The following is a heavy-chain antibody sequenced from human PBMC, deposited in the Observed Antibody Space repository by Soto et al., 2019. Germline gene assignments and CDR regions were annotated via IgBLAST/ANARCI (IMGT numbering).Heavy chain of an antibody. Sequence: QVQLVQSGAEVKKPGASVKVSCKASGYTFTNYAMQWVRQAPGQRLEWMGWINAGNGNTKYSPKFRGRVTITRATPASTVYRELSSLRSKDTAFYYSARMAAFDYWGQGPLVTVPS. V-gene: IGHV1-3*01. J-gene: IGHJ4*02. CDR3: ARMAAFDY. D-gene: IGHD6-13*01. CDR2: INAGNGNT. CDR1: GYTFTNYA.